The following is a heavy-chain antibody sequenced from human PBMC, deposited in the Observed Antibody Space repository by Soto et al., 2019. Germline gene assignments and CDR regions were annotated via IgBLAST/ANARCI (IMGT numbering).Heavy chain of an antibody. D-gene: IGHD3-22*01. CDR3: ARGTYYYDSSGYHYFDY. V-gene: IGHV1-69*13. J-gene: IGHJ4*02. CDR1: GGTFSSYA. CDR2: IIPIFGTA. Sequence: ASVKVSCKASGGTFSSYAISWVRQAPGQGLEWMGGIIPIFGTANYAQKFQGRVTITADESTSTAYMELSSLRSEDTAVYYCARGTYYYDSSGYHYFDYWGQGTPVTVSS.